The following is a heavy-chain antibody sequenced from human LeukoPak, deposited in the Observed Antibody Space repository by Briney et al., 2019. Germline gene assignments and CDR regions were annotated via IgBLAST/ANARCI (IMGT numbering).Heavy chain of an antibody. CDR1: GFTFSSYS. CDR2: ISSITTYI. J-gene: IGHJ4*02. V-gene: IGHV3-21*06. CDR3: ARGDPAYGSGSFDY. Sequence: GGSLRLSCAASGFTFSSYSMHWVRQAPGKGLEWVSSISSITTYIYYSDSVKGRFTISRDNAKNSLYLQVNSLRPEDTAIYYCARGDPAYGSGSFDYWGQGTLVTVSS. D-gene: IGHD3-10*01.